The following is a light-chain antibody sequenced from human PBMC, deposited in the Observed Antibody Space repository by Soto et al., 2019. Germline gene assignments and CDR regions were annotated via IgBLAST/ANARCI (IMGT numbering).Light chain of an antibody. CDR3: QQYDSWPRT. V-gene: IGKV3-15*01. J-gene: IGKJ1*01. Sequence: EIVLTQSPATLSLSPGERATLSCRASESVAGHLAWYQQKPGQAPRLLIHGASIRATGIPVRFSGSGSGTEFTLTISSLQSEDFAVYYCQQYDSWPRTFGQGTKVDIK. CDR2: GAS. CDR1: ESVAGH.